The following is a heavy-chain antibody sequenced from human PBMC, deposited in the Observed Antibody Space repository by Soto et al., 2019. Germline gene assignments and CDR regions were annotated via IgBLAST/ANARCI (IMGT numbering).Heavy chain of an antibody. D-gene: IGHD6-6*01. J-gene: IGHJ6*02. Sequence: GGSLRLSCAASGFTFSSYAMHWVRQAPGKGLEWVAVISYDGSNKYYADSVKGRFTISRDNSKNTLYLQMNSLRAEDTAVYYCARDQARGYSSSFNYYGMDVWGQGTTVTVSS. CDR2: ISYDGSNK. V-gene: IGHV3-30-3*01. CDR1: GFTFSSYA. CDR3: ARDQARGYSSSFNYYGMDV.